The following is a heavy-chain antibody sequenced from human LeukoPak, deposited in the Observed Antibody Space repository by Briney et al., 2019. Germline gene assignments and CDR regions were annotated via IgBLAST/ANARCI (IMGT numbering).Heavy chain of an antibody. J-gene: IGHJ6*03. D-gene: IGHD3-10*01. V-gene: IGHV4-30-4*01. CDR3: ARLQSYGSGRSYYMDV. CDR1: GGSISSGDYY. CDR2: MYYSGST. Sequence: SQTLSLTCTVSGGSISSGDYYWSWIRQPPGKGLEWIAYMYYSGSTYYNPSLKRRVTMSADTSKNQFSLNLTSVTAADTAVYYCARLQSYGSGRSYYMDVWANGATVTVSS.